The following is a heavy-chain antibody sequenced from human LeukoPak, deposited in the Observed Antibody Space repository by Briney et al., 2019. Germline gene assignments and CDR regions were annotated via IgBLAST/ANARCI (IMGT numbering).Heavy chain of an antibody. V-gene: IGHV1-2*04. CDR1: GYTFTGYY. CDR3: ARDADGGSTSYQFYYYGMDV. Sequence: ASVKVSCKASGYTFTGYYMHWVRQAPGQGLEWMGWINPNSGGTNYAQKFQGWVTMTRDTSISTAYMELSRLRSDDTSVYYCARDADGGSTSYQFYYYGMDVWGQGTTVTASS. D-gene: IGHD2-2*01. CDR2: INPNSGGT. J-gene: IGHJ6*02.